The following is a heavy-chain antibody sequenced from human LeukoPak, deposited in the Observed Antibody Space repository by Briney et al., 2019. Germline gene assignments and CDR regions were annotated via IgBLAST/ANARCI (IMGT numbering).Heavy chain of an antibody. J-gene: IGHJ4*02. V-gene: IGHV3-23*01. CDR2: ISGSGGST. Sequence: PSETLSLTCTVSGGSISRSSYYWGWIRQPPGKGLEWVSAISGSGGSTYYADSVKGRFTISRDNSKNTLYLQMNSLRAEDTAVYYCAKRDVAVAVFDYWGQGTLVTVSS. D-gene: IGHD6-19*01. CDR3: AKRDVAVAVFDY. CDR1: GGSISRSSYY.